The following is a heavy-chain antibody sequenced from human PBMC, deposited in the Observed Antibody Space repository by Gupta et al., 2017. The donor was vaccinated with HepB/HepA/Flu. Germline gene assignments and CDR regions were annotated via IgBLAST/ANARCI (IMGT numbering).Heavy chain of an antibody. J-gene: IGHJ1*01. CDR3: ARRLGGTSLLHH. V-gene: IGHV4-39*01. CDR1: GGSINTTNYY. CDR2: IYFDGNT. Sequence: QLQLQESRPGLVKPSETLSLTCTASGGSINTTNYYWGWIRQPPGKGLEWIGNIYFDGNTYYNPSLKSRVTISVDTSKNQFSLTLSSVTAADTAVYYCARRLGGTSLLHHWGQGTLVTVSS. D-gene: IGHD2-2*01.